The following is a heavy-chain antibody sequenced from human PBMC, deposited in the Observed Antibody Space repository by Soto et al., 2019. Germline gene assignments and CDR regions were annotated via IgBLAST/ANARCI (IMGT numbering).Heavy chain of an antibody. CDR1: GLSLPVHY. V-gene: IGHV4-34*01. Sequence: SATLSITCAIHGLSLPVHYWSWIRQPPGKGLEWIGEIDHSGSASFHPSLKSRATMSLDTSESHFSLRLSSVTAADTAVYYCARGDIAARLQTWGQGTVVT. CDR3: ARGDIAARLQT. CDR2: IDHSGSA. J-gene: IGHJ3*01. D-gene: IGHD6-6*01.